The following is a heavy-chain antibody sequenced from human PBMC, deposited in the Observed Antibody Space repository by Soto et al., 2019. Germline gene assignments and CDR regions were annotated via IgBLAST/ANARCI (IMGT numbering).Heavy chain of an antibody. D-gene: IGHD6-6*01. J-gene: IGHJ3*02. CDR2: ISYDGSNK. Sequence: GGSLRLSCAASGFTFSSYGMHWVRQAPGKGLEWVAVISYDGSNKYYADSVKGRFTISRDNSKNTLYLQMNSLRAEDTAVYYCAKDGAGAARPSAFDIWGQGTMVTVSS. CDR1: GFTFSSYG. V-gene: IGHV3-30*18. CDR3: AKDGAGAARPSAFDI.